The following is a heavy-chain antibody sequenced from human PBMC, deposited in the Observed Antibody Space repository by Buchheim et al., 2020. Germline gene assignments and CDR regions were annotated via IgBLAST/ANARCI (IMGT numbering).Heavy chain of an antibody. Sequence: QVQLQESGPGLVKPSGTLSLTCTVSGGSVNSAVHYWSWFRQPPGKQLEWIGYVYYNGRPNYNSSLESRITMPIDTSKNQFFLRLNSVTAADTAVYFCARVGWDIGAMDVWGPGTT. J-gene: IGHJ6*02. CDR2: VYYNGRP. D-gene: IGHD2-15*01. CDR1: GGSVNSAVHY. V-gene: IGHV4-61*08. CDR3: ARVGWDIGAMDV.